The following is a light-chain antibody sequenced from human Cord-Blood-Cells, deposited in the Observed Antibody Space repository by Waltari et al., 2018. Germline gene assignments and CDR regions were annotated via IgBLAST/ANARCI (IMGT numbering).Light chain of an antibody. Sequence: QSALTQEASVSGTVGQKVTLSCTGNSNNVGSYAVGWYQQISHGARKTVMFGHSRPSVPPHRFSGSNSVTTASLSISGLYPEDEADYYCSTWDYSLSAWVFGGGTKLTVL. V-gene: IGLV1-44*01. J-gene: IGLJ3*02. CDR1: SNNVGSYA. CDR3: STWDYSLSAWV. CDR2: GHS.